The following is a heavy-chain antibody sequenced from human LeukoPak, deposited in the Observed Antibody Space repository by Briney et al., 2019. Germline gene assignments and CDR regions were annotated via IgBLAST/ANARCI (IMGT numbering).Heavy chain of an antibody. J-gene: IGHJ5*02. CDR1: GFAFSGSA. D-gene: IGHD1-26*01. Sequence: GGSLRLSCAASGFAFSGSAIHWVRQSFGKGLEWIGHIDKEKNSYATASAYAVSVEGRFTVSRDDSKNMAFLQMSGLKTEDTALYFCTRDSGTYNWLDPWGQGTLVTVSS. CDR3: TRDSGTYNWLDP. V-gene: IGHV3-73*01. CDR2: IDKEKNSYAT.